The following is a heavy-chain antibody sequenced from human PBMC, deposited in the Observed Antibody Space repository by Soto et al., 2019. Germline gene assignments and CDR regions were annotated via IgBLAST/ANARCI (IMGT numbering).Heavy chain of an antibody. V-gene: IGHV3-7*03. CDR2: INQDGSES. CDR3: AKYGYYYGSGSPYYYYGMDV. Sequence: PGGSLRLSCVVSGLAFSNYWMSCVRQAPGKGLEWVANINQDGSESYYADSVKGRFTISRDNSKNTLYLQMNSLSAEDTAVYYCAKYGYYYGSGSPYYYYGMDVWGQGTTVTVSS. J-gene: IGHJ6*02. CDR1: GLAFSNYW. D-gene: IGHD3-10*01.